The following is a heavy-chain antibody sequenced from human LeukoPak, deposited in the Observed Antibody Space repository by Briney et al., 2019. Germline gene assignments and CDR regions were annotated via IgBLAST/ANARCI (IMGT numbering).Heavy chain of an antibody. CDR1: GFTFSSYA. CDR3: AKGSAPLGFVVVPAASREFDY. Sequence: GGSLRLSCAASGFTFSSYAMSWVRQAPGKGLEWVSAISGSGGSTYYADSVKGRFTISRDNSKNTLYLQMNSLRAEDTAVYYCAKGSAPLGFVVVPAASREFDYWGQGTLVTVSS. J-gene: IGHJ4*02. V-gene: IGHV3-23*01. D-gene: IGHD2-2*01. CDR2: ISGSGGST.